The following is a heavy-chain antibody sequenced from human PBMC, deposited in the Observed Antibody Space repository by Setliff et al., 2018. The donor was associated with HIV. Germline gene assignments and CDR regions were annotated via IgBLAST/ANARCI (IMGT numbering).Heavy chain of an antibody. Sequence: LSLTCTVSGDSISSYYWSWIRQPPGKGLEWIGGIYYSGSTYHNPSLKSRVTTSVDTSKNQFSLKLTSVTAADTAVYYCASQYCSAGSCYSDYWGQGTLVTVPS. CDR3: ASQYCSAGSCYSDY. V-gene: IGHV4-59*05. CDR1: GDSISSYY. J-gene: IGHJ4*02. D-gene: IGHD2-15*01. CDR2: IYYSGST.